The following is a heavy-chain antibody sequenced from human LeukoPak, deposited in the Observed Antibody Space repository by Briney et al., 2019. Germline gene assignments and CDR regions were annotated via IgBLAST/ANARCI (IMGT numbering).Heavy chain of an antibody. CDR1: GASISDYY. D-gene: IGHD1-14*01. V-gene: IGHV4-4*09. CDR3: ARRFRTGGNLHHDAYDV. Sequence: ETLSLTCTVSGASISDYYWGWIRQPPGEGLEWIGHIYSVGSPTCSPSLMSRVSISVDTSKNQFSLELSSVTAADTAVYYCARRFRTGGNLHHDAYDVWGQGTVVTVSS. CDR2: IYSVGSP. J-gene: IGHJ3*01.